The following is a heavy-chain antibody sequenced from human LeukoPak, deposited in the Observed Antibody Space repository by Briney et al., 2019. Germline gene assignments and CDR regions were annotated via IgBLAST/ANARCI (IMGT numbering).Heavy chain of an antibody. V-gene: IGHV3-30*18. D-gene: IGHD4-17*01. J-gene: IGHJ4*02. CDR1: GFTFSSYG. Sequence: GGSLRLSCAASGFTFSSYGMHWVRQAPGKGLEWVAVISYDGSNKYYADSVKGRFTISRDNSKNTLYPQMNSLRAEDTAVYYCAKDPYDYGDYVPDYWGQGTLVTVSS. CDR2: ISYDGSNK. CDR3: AKDPYDYGDYVPDY.